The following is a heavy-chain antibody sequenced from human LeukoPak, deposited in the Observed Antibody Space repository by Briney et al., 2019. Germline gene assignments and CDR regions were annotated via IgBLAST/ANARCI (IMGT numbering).Heavy chain of an antibody. V-gene: IGHV4-34*01. D-gene: IGHD6-6*01. CDR1: GGSFSGYY. CDR3: ARRRYSSSHFDY. CDR2: INHSGST. Sequence: PSETLSLTCAVYGGSFSGYYWSWIRQPPGKGLEWIGEINHSGSTNYNPSLKSRVTISADTSKNQFSLKLSSVTAADTAVYYCARRRYSSSHFDYWGQGTLVTVSS. J-gene: IGHJ4*02.